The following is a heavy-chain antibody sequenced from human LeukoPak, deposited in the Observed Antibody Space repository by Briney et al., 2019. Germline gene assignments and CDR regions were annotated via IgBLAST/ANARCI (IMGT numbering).Heavy chain of an antibody. J-gene: IGHJ3*02. D-gene: IGHD3-3*01. CDR3: ARRQYDSANAFDI. V-gene: IGHV4-59*04. CDR2: IYYSGST. Sequence: PSETLSLTCTVSGGSISSYYWSWIRQPPGKGLEWIGYIYYSGSTYYNPSLKSRVTISVDTSKNQFSLKLSSVTAADTAVYYCARRQYDSANAFDIWGQGTMVTVSS. CDR1: GGSISSYY.